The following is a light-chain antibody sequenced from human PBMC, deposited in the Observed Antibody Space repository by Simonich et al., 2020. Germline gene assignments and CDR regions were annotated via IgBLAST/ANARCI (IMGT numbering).Light chain of an antibody. J-gene: IGLJ2*01. CDR2: DDS. V-gene: IGLV3-21*03. CDR3: QVWDSSSDVV. Sequence: SYVLTQPPSVSVAPGKTARITWGGNNIGSKRVHWYQKKPGQAPVLVVYDDSDRPSRIPERFSGANSGNTATLTISRVEAGDEADYYCQVWDSSSDVVFGGGTKLTVL. CDR1: NIGSKR.